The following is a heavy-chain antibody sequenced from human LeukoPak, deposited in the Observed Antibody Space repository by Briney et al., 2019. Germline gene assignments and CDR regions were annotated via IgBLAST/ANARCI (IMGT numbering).Heavy chain of an antibody. CDR3: ARDRPEPYCAGGDCYFDY. D-gene: IGHD2-21*02. V-gene: IGHV1-46*01. CDR2: INPSGGST. Sequence: ASVKVSCKASGHTFTSYYMHWVRQAPGQGLEWMGIINPSGGSTSYAQKFQGRVTMTRDTSTSTVYMELSSLRSEDTAVYYCARDRPEPYCAGGDCYFDYWGQGTLVTVSS. J-gene: IGHJ4*02. CDR1: GHTFTSYY.